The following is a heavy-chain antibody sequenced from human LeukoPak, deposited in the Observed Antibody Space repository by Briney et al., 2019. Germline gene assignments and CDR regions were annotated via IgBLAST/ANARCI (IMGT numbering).Heavy chain of an antibody. Sequence: ASVKVSCKASGYTFTSYYMHWVRQAPGQGLEWMGIINPSGGSTSYAQKFQGRVTMTRDTSISTAYMELSRLRSDDTAVYYCARAGGTNWYFDLWGRGTLVTVSS. V-gene: IGHV1-46*01. CDR1: GYTFTSYY. CDR2: INPSGGST. CDR3: ARAGGTNWYFDL. J-gene: IGHJ2*01. D-gene: IGHD3-16*01.